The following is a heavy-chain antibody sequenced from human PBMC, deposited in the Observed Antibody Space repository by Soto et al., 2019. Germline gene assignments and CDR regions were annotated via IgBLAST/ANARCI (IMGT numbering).Heavy chain of an antibody. CDR2: IYYSGST. CDR1: GGSISSSSYY. CDR3: ARPRSDFWSGPGAFDI. D-gene: IGHD3-3*01. Sequence: SETLSLTCTVSGGSISSSSYYWGWIRQPPGKGLEWIGSIYYSGSTYYNPSLKSRVTISVDTSKNQFSLKLSSVTAADTAVYYCARPRSDFWSGPGAFDIWGQGTMVTVSS. J-gene: IGHJ3*02. V-gene: IGHV4-39*01.